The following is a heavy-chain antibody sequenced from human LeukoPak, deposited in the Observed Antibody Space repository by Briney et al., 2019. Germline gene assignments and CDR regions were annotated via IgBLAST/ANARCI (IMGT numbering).Heavy chain of an antibody. Sequence: ASVKVSCKASGYTFTGYYMHWVRQAPGQGLEWMGWINPNSGGTNYAQKFQGRVTMTRDTSIGTAYMELSRLRSDDTAVYYCARVSMVRGVITLYYFDYWGQGTLVTVSS. CDR3: ARVSMVRGVITLYYFDY. CDR2: INPNSGGT. CDR1: GYTFTGYY. V-gene: IGHV1-2*02. J-gene: IGHJ4*02. D-gene: IGHD3-10*01.